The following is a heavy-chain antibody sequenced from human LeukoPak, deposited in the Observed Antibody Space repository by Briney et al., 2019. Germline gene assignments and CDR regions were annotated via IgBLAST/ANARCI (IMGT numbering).Heavy chain of an antibody. Sequence: GSLRLSCSASGFTFSTYAMSWVRQAPGKGLEWVSAISGSGGSTYYADSVKGRFTISRDNSKNTLYLQMNSLRAEDTAVYYCAKGATKYSYGGTNYWGQGTLVTVSS. V-gene: IGHV3-23*01. CDR1: GFTFSTYA. D-gene: IGHD5-18*01. CDR2: ISGSGGST. J-gene: IGHJ4*02. CDR3: AKGATKYSYGGTNY.